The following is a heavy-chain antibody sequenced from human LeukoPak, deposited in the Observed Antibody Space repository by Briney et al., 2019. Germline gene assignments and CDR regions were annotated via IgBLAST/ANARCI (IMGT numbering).Heavy chain of an antibody. J-gene: IGHJ4*02. Sequence: SGPTLANPTQTLTPTCTFSGFSLSTSGVGVGWIRQPPGKALEWLALIYWDDDKRYSPSLKSRLTITKDTSKNQVVLTMTNMDPVDTATYYCAHANIVVVVAATPFDYWGQGTLVTVSS. CDR2: IYWDDDK. D-gene: IGHD2-15*01. V-gene: IGHV2-5*02. CDR3: AHANIVVVVAATPFDY. CDR1: GFSLSTSGVG.